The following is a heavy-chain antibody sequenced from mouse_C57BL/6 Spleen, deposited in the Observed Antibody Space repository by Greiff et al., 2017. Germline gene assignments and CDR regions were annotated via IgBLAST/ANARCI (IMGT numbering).Heavy chain of an antibody. CDR1: GYTFTSYG. J-gene: IGHJ4*01. CDR2: IYPRSGNT. Sequence: VQRVESGAELARPGASVKLSCKASGYTFTSYGISWVKQRTGQGLEWIGEIYPRSGNTYYNEKFKGKATLTADKSSSTAYMELRSLTSEDSAVYFCARKGITTVVANYAMDYWGQGTSVTVSS. D-gene: IGHD1-1*01. CDR3: ARKGITTVVANYAMDY. V-gene: IGHV1-81*01.